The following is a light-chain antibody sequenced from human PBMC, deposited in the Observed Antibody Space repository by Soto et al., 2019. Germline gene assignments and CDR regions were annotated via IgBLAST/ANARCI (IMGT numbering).Light chain of an antibody. CDR3: QQRNSYPSIT. Sequence: SQSISHCWDGYKHKPXTAPNILIYNDANXQIPAPARFTASGYGTEFPLNTSSLQPEDCATYYCQQRNSYPSITYGQGTRLEIK. V-gene: IGKV1-5*01. CDR2: NDA. J-gene: IGKJ5*01. CDR1: QSISHC.